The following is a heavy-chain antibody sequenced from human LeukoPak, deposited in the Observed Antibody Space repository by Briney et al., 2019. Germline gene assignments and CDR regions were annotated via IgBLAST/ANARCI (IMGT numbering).Heavy chain of an antibody. J-gene: IGHJ4*02. CDR3: ARESQNYDSSGYYY. CDR1: GGTFSSYA. D-gene: IGHD3-22*01. V-gene: IGHV1-69*04. CDR2: IIPILGIA. Sequence: ASVKVSCKASGGTFSSYAISWVRQAPGQGLEWMGRIIPILGIANYAQKFQGRVTITADKSTSTAYMELSSLRSEDTAVYYCARESQNYDSSGYYYWGQGTLVTVSS.